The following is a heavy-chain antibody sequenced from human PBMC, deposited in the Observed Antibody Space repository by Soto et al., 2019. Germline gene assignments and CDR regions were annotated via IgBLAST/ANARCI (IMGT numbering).Heavy chain of an antibody. V-gene: IGHV3-23*01. CDR1: GFTFNSYT. CDR2: ISGNGGST. J-gene: IGHJ6*02. D-gene: IGHD1-26*01. Sequence: GGSLRLSCAASGFTFNSYTMNWVRQAPGKGLEWVSGISGNGGSTNYADSVKGRFTISRDNRKNIVYLQMSSVRVDDTAVYYCAKVLGGRRGPEGYYYYYGMDVWGQGTTVTVSS. CDR3: AKVLGGRRGPEGYYYYYGMDV.